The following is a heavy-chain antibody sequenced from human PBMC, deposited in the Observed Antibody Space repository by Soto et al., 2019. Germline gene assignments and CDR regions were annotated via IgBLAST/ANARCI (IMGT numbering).Heavy chain of an antibody. J-gene: IGHJ6*02. V-gene: IGHV4-34*01. CDR1: GGSFSGYY. Sequence: SETLSLTCAVYGGSFSGYYWSWIRQPPGKGLEWIGEINHSRSTNYNPSLKSRVTISVDTSKNQSSLKLSSVTAADTAVYYCARAEPDTAEARTWYYYHGMDVWSQGTRVTVSS. CDR3: ARAEPDTAEARTWYYYHGMDV. CDR2: INHSRST. D-gene: IGHD2-2*01.